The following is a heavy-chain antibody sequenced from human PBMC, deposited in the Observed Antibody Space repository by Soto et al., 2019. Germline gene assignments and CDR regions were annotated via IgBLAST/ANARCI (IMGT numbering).Heavy chain of an antibody. V-gene: IGHV5-51*01. Sequence: GESLKISCKGSGYSFTSYWIGWVRQMPGKGLEWMGIIYPGDSDTRYSPSFQGQDTISADKSISTAYLQWSSLKASDTAMYYCARQVAGNFEDYYYGMDVWGQGTTVTVSS. CDR2: IYPGDSDT. CDR3: ARQVAGNFEDYYYGMDV. D-gene: IGHD6-19*01. CDR1: GYSFTSYW. J-gene: IGHJ6*02.